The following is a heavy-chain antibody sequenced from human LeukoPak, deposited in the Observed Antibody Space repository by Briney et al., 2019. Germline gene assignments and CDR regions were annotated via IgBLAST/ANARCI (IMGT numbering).Heavy chain of an antibody. CDR2: INHSGST. Sequence: PSETLSLTCTVSGGSISSGNYYWSWIRQPPGKGLEWIGEINHSGSTNYISSLKSRVTISVDTFKNQFSLKVRSVTAADTAVYYCARSRGASSGYYYYYYGMDVWGQGTTVTVSS. D-gene: IGHD6-19*01. J-gene: IGHJ6*02. CDR3: ARSRGASSGYYYYYYGMDV. CDR1: GGSISSGNYY. V-gene: IGHV4-39*01.